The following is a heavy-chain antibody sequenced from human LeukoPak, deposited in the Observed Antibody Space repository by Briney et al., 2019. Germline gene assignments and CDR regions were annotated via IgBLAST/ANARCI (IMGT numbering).Heavy chain of an antibody. D-gene: IGHD6-13*01. CDR1: GFTFSNYG. CDR2: ITATSSST. Sequence: GGSLRLSCAASGFTFSNYGMSWVRQAPGKGLEWVSAITATSSSTHDADSVQGRFTISRDKSKNTLYLQMNSLRAEDTAVYYCAREGFSRGYYQYYYMDVWGKGTTVTVSS. CDR3: AREGFSRGYYQYYYMDV. V-gene: IGHV3-23*01. J-gene: IGHJ6*03.